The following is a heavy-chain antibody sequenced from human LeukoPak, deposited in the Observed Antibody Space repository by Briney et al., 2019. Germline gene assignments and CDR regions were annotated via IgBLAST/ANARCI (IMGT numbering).Heavy chain of an antibody. V-gene: IGHV1-8*03. CDR3: AAPLGAHAFDI. Sequence: ASVKVSCKASGYTFTSYDINWVRQATGQGLEWMGWMNPNSGNTGYAQKFQGRVTITRNTSISTAYMELSSLRSEDTAVYYCAAPLGAHAFDIWGQGTMVTVSS. CDR1: GYTFTSYD. CDR2: MNPNSGNT. D-gene: IGHD3-16*01. J-gene: IGHJ3*02.